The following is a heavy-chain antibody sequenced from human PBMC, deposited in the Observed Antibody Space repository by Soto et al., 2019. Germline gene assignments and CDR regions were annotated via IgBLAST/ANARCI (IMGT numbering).Heavy chain of an antibody. V-gene: IGHV3-73*02. CDR2: IRSEANSHAT. CDR3: VRSPDYDSSYDVDV. CDR1: GFIFSDSA. D-gene: IGHD4-17*01. Sequence: EVQLVESGGGLVQPGGSLKLSCAASGFIFSDSAIHWVRQASGKGLEWLGRIRSEANSHATAYAASLKGRFTISRDDSENTADLQMDSLKTEDTAVYYCVRSPDYDSSYDVDVWGQGTTVTVSS. J-gene: IGHJ6*02.